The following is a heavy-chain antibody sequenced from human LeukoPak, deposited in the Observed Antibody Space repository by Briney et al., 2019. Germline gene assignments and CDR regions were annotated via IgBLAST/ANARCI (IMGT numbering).Heavy chain of an antibody. CDR2: MNPNSGST. V-gene: IGHV1-8*01. J-gene: IGHJ6*02. D-gene: IGHD6-13*01. Sequence: ASVKVSCKASGYTFTSYDINWVRQATGQGLEWMGWMNPNSGSTGYAQKFQGRVTMTRNTSISTAYMELSSLRSEDTAVYYCARAEYSSSWYYYGMDVWGQGTTVTVSS. CDR3: ARAEYSSSWYYYGMDV. CDR1: GYTFTSYD.